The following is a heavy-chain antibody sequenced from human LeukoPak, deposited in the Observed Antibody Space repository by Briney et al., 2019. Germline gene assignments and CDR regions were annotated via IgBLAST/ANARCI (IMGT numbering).Heavy chain of an antibody. V-gene: IGHV4-4*07. D-gene: IGHD3-10*01. CDR3: ARGLHYYGSGSRNNGIDP. CDR1: GGSISSYY. Sequence: PSETLSLTCTVSGGSISSYYWSWIRQPARKGLEWIGRIYTSGSTNYNPSLKSRVTMSVDTSKNQFSLKLSSVTAADTAVYYCARGLHYYGSGSRNNGIDPWGQGTPVTVSS. J-gene: IGHJ5*02. CDR2: IYTSGST.